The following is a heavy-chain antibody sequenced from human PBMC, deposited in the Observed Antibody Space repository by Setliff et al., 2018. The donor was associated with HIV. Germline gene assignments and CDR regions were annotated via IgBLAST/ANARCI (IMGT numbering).Heavy chain of an antibody. Sequence: ASVKVSCKSSGYTFTSYDINWVRQATGQGLEWMGWMNPNSGNTGYAQKFQGRVTMTRNTSISTAYMELSSLRSEDTAVYYCARVRIRKGQYYYDSSGYYPRWFDSWGQGTLVTVSS. CDR1: GYTFTSYD. CDR3: ARVRIRKGQYYYDSSGYYPRWFDS. D-gene: IGHD3-22*01. V-gene: IGHV1-8*02. CDR2: MNPNSGNT. J-gene: IGHJ5*01.